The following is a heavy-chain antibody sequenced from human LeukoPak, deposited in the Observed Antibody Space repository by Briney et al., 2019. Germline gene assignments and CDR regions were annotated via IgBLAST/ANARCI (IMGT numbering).Heavy chain of an antibody. J-gene: IGHJ3*02. CDR2: IQHADSQT. V-gene: IGHV5-51*01. Sequence: GESLKISCLGSGIRFTTFRIDWVRPVPGKGLEWMGLIQHADSQTKYNPSFQGQVTLSDDKSINTAYLQWSSLRPSDTAIYYCARRLRTGGFDIWGQGTEVTVSS. CDR1: GIRFTTFR. CDR3: ARRLRTGGFDI. D-gene: IGHD1-1*01.